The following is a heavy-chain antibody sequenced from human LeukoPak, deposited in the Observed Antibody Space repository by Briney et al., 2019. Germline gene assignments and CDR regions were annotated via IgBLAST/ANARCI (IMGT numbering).Heavy chain of an antibody. CDR3: ARDGDCSSTSCYSVAFDI. V-gene: IGHV4-4*07. Sequence: PSETLSLTCTVSGGSISSYYWSWIRQPAGKGLEWIGRIYTSGSTNYNPSLKSRVTISVDTSKNQFSLKLSSVTAADTAVYYCARDGDCSSTSCYSVAFDIWGQGTIVTVSS. CDR2: IYTSGST. J-gene: IGHJ3*02. CDR1: GGSISSYY. D-gene: IGHD2-2*01.